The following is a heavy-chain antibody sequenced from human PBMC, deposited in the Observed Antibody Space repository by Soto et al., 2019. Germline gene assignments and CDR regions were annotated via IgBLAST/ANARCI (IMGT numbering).Heavy chain of an antibody. Sequence: QLQLHESGPGLVKPSETLSLTCNVSGDSIGRFYWSWIRQSAGKGLEWIGRVYSTGGVTYNPAFKGRVTISLDRSNNHVSLEMNSVTAADTAVYFCARGEDKWDPTRYFDLWGRGTLVTVSA. J-gene: IGHJ2*01. CDR2: VYSTGGV. CDR3: ARGEDKWDPTRYFDL. D-gene: IGHD2-15*01. V-gene: IGHV4-4*07. CDR1: GDSIGRFY.